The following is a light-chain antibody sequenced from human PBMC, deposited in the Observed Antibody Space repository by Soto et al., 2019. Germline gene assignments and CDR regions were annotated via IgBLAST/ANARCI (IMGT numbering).Light chain of an antibody. CDR1: TSDVGGYNY. V-gene: IGLV2-11*01. Sequence: QSVLTQPRSVSGTPGQSVTLSCTGTTSDVGGYNYVSWYQQHPGKAHKLMIYDVTNRPSGVPDRFSGSKSGNTASLTISGLQAEDEADYYCCSYAGSSFWVFGGGTKLTVL. CDR2: DVT. J-gene: IGLJ3*02. CDR3: CSYAGSSFWV.